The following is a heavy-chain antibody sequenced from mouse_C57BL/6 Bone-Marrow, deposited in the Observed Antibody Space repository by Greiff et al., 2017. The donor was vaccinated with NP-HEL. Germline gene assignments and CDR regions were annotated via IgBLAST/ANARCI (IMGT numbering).Heavy chain of an antibody. Sequence: EVKLVESGGGLVKPGGSLKLSCAASGFTFSDYGMHWVRQAPEKGLEWVAYISSGSSTIYYVDTVKGRFTISRDNAKNTLYLQMTSLRSEDTAMYYCAKAPSCSSHWYFDVWGTGTTVTVSS. V-gene: IGHV5-17*01. CDR1: GFTFSDYG. CDR2: ISSGSSTI. CDR3: AKAPSCSSHWYFDV. D-gene: IGHD1-1*01. J-gene: IGHJ1*03.